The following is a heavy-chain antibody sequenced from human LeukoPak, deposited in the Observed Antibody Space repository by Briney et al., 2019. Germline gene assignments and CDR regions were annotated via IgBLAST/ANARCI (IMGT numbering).Heavy chain of an antibody. CDR1: GLTFSSYA. CDR3: ARGRYCSGGSCSGSYFDY. V-gene: IGHV3-23*01. J-gene: IGHJ4*02. D-gene: IGHD2-15*01. Sequence: PGGSLRLSCAASGLTFSSYAMSWVRQAPGKGLEWVSGISGSGGSTYYADSVKGRFTISRDNSNNTLYLQMNSLRAEDTALYYCARGRYCSGGSCSGSYFDYWGQGTLVTVSS. CDR2: ISGSGGST.